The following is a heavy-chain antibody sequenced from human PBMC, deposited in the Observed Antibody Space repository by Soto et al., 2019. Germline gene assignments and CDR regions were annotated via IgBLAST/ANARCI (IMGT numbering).Heavy chain of an antibody. V-gene: IGHV1-69*13. CDR2: IIPIFGTA. D-gene: IGHD2-21*02. CDR1: GGTFSSYA. J-gene: IGHJ5*02. Sequence: SVKVSCKASGGTFSSYAISWVRQAPGQGLEWMGGIIPIFGTANYAQKFQGRVTITADESTSTAYMELSSLRSEGTAVYYCAPLVVTAMSTALDWFDPWGQGTLVTVSS. CDR3: APLVVTAMSTALDWFDP.